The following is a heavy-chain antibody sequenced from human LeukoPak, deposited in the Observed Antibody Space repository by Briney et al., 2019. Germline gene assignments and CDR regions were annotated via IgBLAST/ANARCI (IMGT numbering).Heavy chain of an antibody. V-gene: IGHV3-23*01. Sequence: GGSLILSCAASGFTFSSNAMSWVRQAPGKGLEWVSTITGSGTSTYYADSVKGRFTISRDNSKNTLYLQMNSLRAEDTAVYYCANEGSCSGGSCYSDYWGQGTLVTVSS. CDR2: ITGSGTST. CDR3: ANEGSCSGGSCYSDY. CDR1: GFTFSSNA. J-gene: IGHJ4*02. D-gene: IGHD2-15*01.